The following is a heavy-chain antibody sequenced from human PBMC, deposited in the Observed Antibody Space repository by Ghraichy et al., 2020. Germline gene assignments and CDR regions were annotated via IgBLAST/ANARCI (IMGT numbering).Heavy chain of an antibody. CDR1: SGSMMSYY. Sequence: SETLSLTCTVSSGSMMSYYWSWIRQPPGRGLEYIGYIHFSGSTDYNPSLKRRVTISQDTSKNQFSLKLSSVTASDTAEYYCARGTYHYTSGPYGIDVWGQGATVIGS. CDR3: ARGTYHYTSGPYGIDV. V-gene: IGHV4-4*09. CDR2: IHFSGST. J-gene: IGHJ6*02. D-gene: IGHD2-2*02.